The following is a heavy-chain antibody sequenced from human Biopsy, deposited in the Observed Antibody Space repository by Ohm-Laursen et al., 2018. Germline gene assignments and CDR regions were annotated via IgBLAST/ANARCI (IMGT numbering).Heavy chain of an antibody. V-gene: IGHV4-39*01. Sequence: TLSLTCIVSGGSISSSTTYYWAWLRQPPGKGLECIGSIYNTETTFYNPSLKSQVTITVDTSTNLFSLKVSSVTAADTALYFCARHPTGFWFDPWGHGTLVTVSS. J-gene: IGHJ5*02. CDR2: IYNTETT. CDR3: ARHPTGFWFDP. CDR1: GGSISSSTTYY.